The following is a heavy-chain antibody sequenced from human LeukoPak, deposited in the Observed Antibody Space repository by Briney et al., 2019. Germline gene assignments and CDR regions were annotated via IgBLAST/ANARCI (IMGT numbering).Heavy chain of an antibody. V-gene: IGHV4-34*01. Sequence: PSETLSLTCAVYGGSFSGYYWRWIRQPPGKGLEWIGEINHSGSTNYNPSLKSRVTISVDTSKNQFSLKLSSVTAADTAVYYCARVPYSGDYYFDYWGQGTLVTVSS. CDR2: INHSGST. CDR3: ARVPYSGDYYFDY. J-gene: IGHJ4*02. CDR1: GGSFSGYY. D-gene: IGHD2-21*01.